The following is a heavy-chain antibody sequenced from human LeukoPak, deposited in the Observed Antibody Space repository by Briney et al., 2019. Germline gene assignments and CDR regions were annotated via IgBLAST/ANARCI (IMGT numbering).Heavy chain of an antibody. CDR1: GYTFTSYA. J-gene: IGHJ4*02. D-gene: IGHD6-19*01. CDR3: ARTGYSSGWYDKDFDY. V-gene: IGHV7-4-1*02. CDR2: INTNTGNP. Sequence: ASVKVSCKASGYTFTSYAMNWVRQAPRQGLEWMGWINTNTGNPTYAQGFTGRFVFSLDTSVSTAYLQISSLKAEDTAVYYCARTGYSSGWYDKDFDYWGQGTLVTVSS.